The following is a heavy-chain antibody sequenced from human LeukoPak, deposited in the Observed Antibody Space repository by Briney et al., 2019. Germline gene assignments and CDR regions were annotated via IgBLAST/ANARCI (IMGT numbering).Heavy chain of an antibody. J-gene: IGHJ4*02. V-gene: IGHV4-59*01. CDR2: IYYSANT. Sequence: PSEALSLTCTVSGASISSYYWSWIRQPPGKGLEWIGYIYYSANTNYNPSLEGRVTISVDTSKNHFSLKLTSVTAADTAVYYCARGWGSTWAACLDYWGQGTLVTVSS. D-gene: IGHD7-27*01. CDR1: GASISSYY. CDR3: ARGWGSTWAACLDY.